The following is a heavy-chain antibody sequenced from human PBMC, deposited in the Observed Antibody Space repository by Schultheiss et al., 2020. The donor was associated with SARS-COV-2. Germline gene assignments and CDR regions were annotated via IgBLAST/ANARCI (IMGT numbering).Heavy chain of an antibody. V-gene: IGHV3-30*01. Sequence: GGSLRLSCAASGFTFSSYAMHWVRQAPGKGLEWVAVISYDGSNKYYADSVKGRFTISRDNSKNTLYLQMNSLRAEDTAVYYCARGNGGSYYYGMDVWGQGTTVTVSS. CDR2: ISYDGSNK. D-gene: IGHD1-26*01. CDR3: ARGNGGSYYYGMDV. CDR1: GFTFSSYA. J-gene: IGHJ6*02.